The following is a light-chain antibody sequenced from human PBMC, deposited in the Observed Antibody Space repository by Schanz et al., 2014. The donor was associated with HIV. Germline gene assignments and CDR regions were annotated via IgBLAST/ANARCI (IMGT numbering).Light chain of an antibody. CDR2: QAS. CDR1: QTIGRF. V-gene: IGKV1-5*03. J-gene: IGKJ2*03. CDR3: QQCVTYPYS. Sequence: IQMTQSPFTVSASIGDRVTITCRASQTIGRFLAWYQQKPGTAPVLLIYQASTLETGVPSRFSGSGSGTQFTLTISGLQPDDFATYYCQQCVTYPYSFGQGTNVEIK.